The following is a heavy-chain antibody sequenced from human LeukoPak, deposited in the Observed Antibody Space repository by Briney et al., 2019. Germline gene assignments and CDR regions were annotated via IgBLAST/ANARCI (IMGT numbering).Heavy chain of an antibody. Sequence: GGSLRLSCAASGFSFRTYWMSWVRQAPGKGLEWVANIKQDGSEKNYLDSVKGRFTISRDNAKNSLDLQMNSLRAEDTAVYYCARSGSSMEYWGQGTLATVSS. CDR1: GFSFRTYW. D-gene: IGHD3-10*01. CDR3: ARSGSSMEY. CDR2: IKQDGSEK. J-gene: IGHJ4*02. V-gene: IGHV3-7*01.